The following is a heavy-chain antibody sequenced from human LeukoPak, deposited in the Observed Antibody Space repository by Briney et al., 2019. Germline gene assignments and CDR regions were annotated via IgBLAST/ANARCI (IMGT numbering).Heavy chain of an antibody. Sequence: ASVKVSCKASGYTFTSYGISWVRQAPGQGLEWMGWISAYNGNTNYAQKLQGRVTMTTDKSTSTAYMELSSLRSEDTAVYYCARALGFGELLVNWFDPWGQGTLVTVSS. CDR1: GYTFTSYG. J-gene: IGHJ5*02. CDR2: ISAYNGNT. V-gene: IGHV1-18*01. CDR3: ARALGFGELLVNWFDP. D-gene: IGHD3-10*01.